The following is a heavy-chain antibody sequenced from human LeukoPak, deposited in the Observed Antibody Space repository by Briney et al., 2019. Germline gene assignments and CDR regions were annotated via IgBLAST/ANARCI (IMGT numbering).Heavy chain of an antibody. CDR2: INPSGGST. CDR3: ASPGYSSGYPLDY. J-gene: IGHJ4*02. V-gene: IGHV1-46*01. Sequence: ASVKVSCKASGYTFTSYYMHWVRQAPGQGLEWMGTINPSGGSTSYAQKFQGRVTMTRDASTSTVYMELSSLRSEDTAVYYCASPGYSSGYPLDYWGQGTLVTVSS. CDR1: GYTFTSYY. D-gene: IGHD6-19*01.